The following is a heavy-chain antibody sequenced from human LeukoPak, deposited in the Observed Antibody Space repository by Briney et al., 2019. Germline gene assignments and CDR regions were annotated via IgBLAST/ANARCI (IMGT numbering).Heavy chain of an antibody. V-gene: IGHV4-59*01. J-gene: IGHJ6*03. CDR3: ARGSGSYFYYYYMDV. CDR1: GASISSYY. D-gene: IGHD1-26*01. Sequence: SETLSLTCTVSGASISSYYWTWIRQPPGKGLEWIGYFYYSGSTNYNPSLKSRVTISVDTSKNQFSLKVSSVTAADTALYYCARGSGSYFYYYYMDVWGKGTTVAVSS. CDR2: FYYSGST.